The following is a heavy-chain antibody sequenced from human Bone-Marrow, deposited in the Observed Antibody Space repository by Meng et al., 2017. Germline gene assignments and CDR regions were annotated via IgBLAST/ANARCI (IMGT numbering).Heavy chain of an antibody. Sequence: QVQLQASGPGLVKPSGTLSLTCTVSGDSISSDIWWSWVRQPPGKGLEWIGEVYHRGDTNYNPSLKSRVDISVDKSKNQFYLSLFSVTAADTAVYYCGRDQGRELINHWGQGTLAPSPQ. CDR1: GDSISSDIW. CDR3: GRDQGRELINH. D-gene: IGHD1-7*01. CDR2: VYHRGDT. V-gene: IGHV4-4*02. J-gene: IGHJ4*02.